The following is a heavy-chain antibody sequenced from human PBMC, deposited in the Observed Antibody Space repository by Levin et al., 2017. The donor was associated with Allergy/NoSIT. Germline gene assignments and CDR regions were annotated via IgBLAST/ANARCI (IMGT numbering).Heavy chain of an antibody. CDR3: AKVMASVTMIVYFDY. CDR1: GFTFSSYA. CDR2: ISGSGGST. J-gene: IGHJ4*02. V-gene: IGHV3-23*01. D-gene: IGHD3-22*01. Sequence: LSLTCAASGFTFSSYAMSWVRQAPGKGLEWVSAISGSGGSTYYADSVKGRFTISRDNSKNTLYLQMNSLRAEDTAVYYCAKVMASVTMIVYFDYWGQGTLVTVSS.